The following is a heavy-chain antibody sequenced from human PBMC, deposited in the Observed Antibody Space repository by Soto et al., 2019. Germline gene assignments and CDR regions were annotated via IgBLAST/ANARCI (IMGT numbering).Heavy chain of an antibody. CDR1: GFTVSSNY. CDR2: IYSGGST. CDR3: ARVVGPQNYYFDY. J-gene: IGHJ4*02. V-gene: IGHV3-53*01. D-gene: IGHD1-26*01. Sequence: GGSLRLSCAASGFTVSSNYMSWVRQAPGKGLEWVSVIYSGGSTYYADSVKGRFTISRGNSKNTLYLQMNSLRAEDTAVYYCARVVGPQNYYFDYWGQGTLVTVSS.